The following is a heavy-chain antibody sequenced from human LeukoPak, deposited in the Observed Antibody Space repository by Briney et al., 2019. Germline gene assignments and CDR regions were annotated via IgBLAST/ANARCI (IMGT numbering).Heavy chain of an antibody. Sequence: GGSLRLSCAASGFTFSSYWMSWVRQAPWKGLEWVASIKQDGSEKYYVDSVKGRFTISRDNAKNSLYLQMNSLRAEDTAVYYCARDLDDFWSGPSGYWGQGTLVTVSS. CDR1: GFTFSSYW. CDR2: IKQDGSEK. J-gene: IGHJ4*02. D-gene: IGHD3-3*01. CDR3: ARDLDDFWSGPSGY. V-gene: IGHV3-7*01.